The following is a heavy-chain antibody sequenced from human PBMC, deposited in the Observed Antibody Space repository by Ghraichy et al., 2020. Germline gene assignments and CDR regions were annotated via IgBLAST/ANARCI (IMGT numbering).Heavy chain of an antibody. D-gene: IGHD3-3*01. CDR2: ISYDGSNK. V-gene: IGHV3-30*03. Sequence: GGSLRLSCAASGFTFSSYGMHWVRQAPGKGLEWVAVISYDGSNKYYADSVKGRFTISRDNSKNTLYLQMNSLRAEDTAVYYCARTYDDVWSGYYKPPYYYFYGVDVWGNGTTVTVSS. CDR1: GFTFSSYG. J-gene: IGHJ6*04. CDR3: ARTYDDVWSGYYKPPYYYFYGVDV.